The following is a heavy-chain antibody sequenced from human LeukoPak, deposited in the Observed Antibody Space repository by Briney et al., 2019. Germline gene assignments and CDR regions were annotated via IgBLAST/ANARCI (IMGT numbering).Heavy chain of an antibody. CDR3: AKDLGYSYAFAWDY. D-gene: IGHD5-18*01. J-gene: IGHJ4*02. Sequence: PGGSLRLSCAASGFTFSSYAMSWVRQAPGKGLEWVSAISGSGGSTYYADSVKGRFTISRDNSKNTLYLQMNSLRAEDTAVYYCAKDLGYSYAFAWDYWGQGTLVTVSS. CDR1: GFTFSSYA. V-gene: IGHV3-23*01. CDR2: ISGSGGST.